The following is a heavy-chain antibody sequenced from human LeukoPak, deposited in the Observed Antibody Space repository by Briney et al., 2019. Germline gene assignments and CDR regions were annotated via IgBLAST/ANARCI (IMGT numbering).Heavy chain of an antibody. V-gene: IGHV4-39*07. CDR1: GGSISSSSYY. CDR2: IYYSGST. D-gene: IGHD3-22*01. CDR3: ARVTGYMIEDYFDY. J-gene: IGHJ4*02. Sequence: SETLSLTYTVSGGSISSSSYYWGWIRQPPGKGLEWIGSIYYSGSTYYNPSLESRVTISVDTSKNQFSLKLSSVTAADTAVYYCARVTGYMIEDYFDYWGQGTLVTVSS.